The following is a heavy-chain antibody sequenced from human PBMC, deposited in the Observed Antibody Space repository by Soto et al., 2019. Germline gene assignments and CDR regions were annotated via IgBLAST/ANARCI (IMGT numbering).Heavy chain of an antibody. D-gene: IGHD2-21*02. CDR1: GYTFISYY. CDR3: ARDPGGGNSAFDY. J-gene: IGHJ4*02. Sequence: VKVSCKASGYTFISYYVHWVRQAPGQGLEWMAMINPSGGSTNYAQKFQGRVTMTRDTSTSTVYMELSSLTSEDTAVYYCARDPGGGNSAFDYWGQGTLVTVSS. CDR2: INPSGGST. V-gene: IGHV1-46*01.